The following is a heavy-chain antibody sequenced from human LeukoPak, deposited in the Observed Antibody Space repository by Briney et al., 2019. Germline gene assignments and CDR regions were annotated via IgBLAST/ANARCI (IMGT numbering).Heavy chain of an antibody. CDR3: ARDDGGYDFDY. J-gene: IGHJ4*02. D-gene: IGHD5-18*01. Sequence: PGGSLRLSCAASGFTFSSYGMSWVRQAPGKGLEWVSAISGSGGSTYYADSVRGRFTISRDNSKNTLHLQLNSLRAEDTAVYYCARDDGGYDFDYWGQGTLVTVSS. CDR2: ISGSGGST. V-gene: IGHV3-23*01. CDR1: GFTFSSYG.